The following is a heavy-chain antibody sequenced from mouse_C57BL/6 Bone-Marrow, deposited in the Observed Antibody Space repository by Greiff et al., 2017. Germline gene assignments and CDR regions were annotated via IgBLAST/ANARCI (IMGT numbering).Heavy chain of an antibody. J-gene: IGHJ2*01. CDR1: GFTFSNYW. D-gene: IGHD1-1*01. CDR2: IRLKSDNYAT. Sequence: EVMLVESGGGLVQPGGSMKLSCVASGFTFSNYWMNWVRQSPEKGLEWVAQIRLKSDNYATHYAESVKGRFTISRDDSKSSVYLQMNNLRAEDTGIYYCTVEVTTVVEDYWGQGTTLTVSS. V-gene: IGHV6-3*01. CDR3: TVEVTTVVEDY.